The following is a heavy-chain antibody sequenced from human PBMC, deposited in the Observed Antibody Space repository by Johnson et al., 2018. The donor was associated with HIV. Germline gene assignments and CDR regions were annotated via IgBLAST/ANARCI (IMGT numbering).Heavy chain of an antibody. CDR3: ARGRGVGRPIQKWLGAAFDI. CDR2: IGTAGDT. V-gene: IGHV3-13*01. D-gene: IGHD5-18*01. J-gene: IGHJ3*02. CDR1: GFTFSSYD. Sequence: VQLVESGGGVVQPGRSLRLSCAASGFTFSSYDMHWVRQTTGKVLQWVSGIGTAGDTYYSGSVKGRFTISRENAKNSLYLQMNRLRAGDTAVYYCARGRGVGRPIQKWLGAAFDIWGQGTMVTVSS.